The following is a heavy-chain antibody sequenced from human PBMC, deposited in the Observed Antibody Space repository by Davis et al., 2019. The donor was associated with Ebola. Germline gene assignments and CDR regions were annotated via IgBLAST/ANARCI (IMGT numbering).Heavy chain of an antibody. CDR2: IKQDGSEK. CDR3: ARGSSGWYWWSDY. Sequence: GGSLRLSCAASGFTFSSYWMSWVRQAPGKGLEWVANIKQDGSEKYYVDSVKGRFTISRDNAKNSLYLQMNSLRAEDTAVYYCARGSSGWYWWSDYWGQGTLVTVSS. J-gene: IGHJ4*02. D-gene: IGHD6-19*01. V-gene: IGHV3-7*03. CDR1: GFTFSSYW.